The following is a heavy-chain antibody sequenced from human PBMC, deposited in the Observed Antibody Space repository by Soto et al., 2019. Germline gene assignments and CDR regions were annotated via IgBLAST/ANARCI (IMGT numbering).Heavy chain of an antibody. D-gene: IGHD6-6*01. J-gene: IGHJ6*02. CDR3: AKDQDSSSPDYYYYYGMDV. Sequence: GGSLRLSCAASGFTFSSYGMHWVRQAPGKGLEWVAVISYDGSSKYYADSVKGRFTISRDNSKNTLYLQMNSLRAEDTAVYYCAKDQDSSSPDYYYYYGMDVWGQGTTVTVS. CDR1: GFTFSSYG. V-gene: IGHV3-30*18. CDR2: ISYDGSSK.